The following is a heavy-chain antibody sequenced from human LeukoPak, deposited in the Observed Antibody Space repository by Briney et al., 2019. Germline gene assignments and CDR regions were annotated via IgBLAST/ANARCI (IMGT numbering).Heavy chain of an antibody. CDR1: GFTFSSYT. J-gene: IGHJ6*03. CDR3: AKPDCSSTSCYQRYYYYYMDV. CDR2: IRYDGSNK. Sequence: PGGSLRLSCAASGFTFSSYTMNWVRQAPGKGLEWVAFIRYDGSNKYYADSVKGRFTISRDNSKNTLYLQMNSLRAEDTAVYCCAKPDCSSTSCYQRYYYYYMDVWGKGTTVTVSS. D-gene: IGHD2-2*01. V-gene: IGHV3-30*02.